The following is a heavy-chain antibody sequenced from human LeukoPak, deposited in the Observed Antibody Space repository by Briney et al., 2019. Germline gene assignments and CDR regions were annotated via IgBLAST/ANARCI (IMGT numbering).Heavy chain of an antibody. V-gene: IGHV3-30*02. CDR3: AKDLSDYYYYIDV. CDR1: GFTFSSYG. D-gene: IGHD5/OR15-5a*01. J-gene: IGHJ6*03. CDR2: IRYDGSNK. Sequence: PGGSLRLSCAASGFTFSSYGMHWVRQAPGKGLEWVAFIRYDGSNKYYADSVKGRFTISRDNSKNTLYLQMNSLRAEDTAVYYCAKDLSDYYYYIDVWGKGTTVTVSS.